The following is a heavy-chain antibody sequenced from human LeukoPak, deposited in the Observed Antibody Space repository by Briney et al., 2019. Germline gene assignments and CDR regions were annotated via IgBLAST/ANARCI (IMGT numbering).Heavy chain of an antibody. CDR2: INHSGST. CDR3: ARSRVVPAAPFDY. CDR1: GGSFSGYY. V-gene: IGHV4-34*01. D-gene: IGHD2-2*01. J-gene: IGHJ4*02. Sequence: SETLSLTCAVYGGSFSGYYWSWIRQPPGKGLEWIGEINHSGSTNYNPSLKSRVTISVDTSRNQFSLKLSSVTAADTAVYYCARSRVVPAAPFDYWGQGTLVTVSS.